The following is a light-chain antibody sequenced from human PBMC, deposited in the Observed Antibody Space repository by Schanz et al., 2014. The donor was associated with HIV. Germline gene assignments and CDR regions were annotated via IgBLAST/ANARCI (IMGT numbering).Light chain of an antibody. CDR2: DAS. CDR1: QRLSSSY. CDR3: QQYNNWPPYT. V-gene: IGKV3-11*01. J-gene: IGKJ2*01. Sequence: EIVLTQSPGSLSLSPGGRATLSCGASQRLSSSYLAWYQQNPGQAPRLLIYDASNRATGIPARFSGSGSGTDFTLTISSLEPEDFAVYYCQQYNNWPPYTFGQGTELEIK.